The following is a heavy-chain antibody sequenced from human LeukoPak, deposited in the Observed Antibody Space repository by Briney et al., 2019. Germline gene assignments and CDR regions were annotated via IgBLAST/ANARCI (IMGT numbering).Heavy chain of an antibody. CDR2: INPNSGGT. V-gene: IGHV1-2*02. CDR1: GYTFTGYY. J-gene: IGHJ4*02. CDR3: ARDHADSGSFDY. Sequence: ASVKVSCKASGYTFTGYYMHWVRQAPGQGLEWMGWINPNSGGTNYAQKFQGRVTMTRDTSISTAYVELSRLRSDDTAVYYCARDHADSGSFDYWGQGTLVTVSS. D-gene: IGHD3-22*01.